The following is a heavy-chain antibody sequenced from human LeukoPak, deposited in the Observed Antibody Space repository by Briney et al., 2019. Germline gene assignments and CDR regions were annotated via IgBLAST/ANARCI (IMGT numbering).Heavy chain of an antibody. V-gene: IGHV1-58*02. D-gene: IGHD3-22*01. CDR2: IVVGSGNT. J-gene: IGHJ4*02. Sequence: SVKVSCKASEFTFTSSAMQWVRQARGQRLEWIGWIVVGSGNTNYAQKFQERVTITRDMSTGTAYMELSSLRSEDTAVYYCAARPTYYYDSSGYYPEYYFDYWGQGTLVTVSS. CDR1: EFTFTSSA. CDR3: AARPTYYYDSSGYYPEYYFDY.